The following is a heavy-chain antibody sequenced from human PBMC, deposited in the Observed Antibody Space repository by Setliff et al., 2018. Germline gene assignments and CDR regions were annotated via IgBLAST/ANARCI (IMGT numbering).Heavy chain of an antibody. CDR2: IYSSGDT. J-gene: IGHJ4*02. CDR3: ARSGDPKSAFERYLFD. D-gene: IGHD1-1*01. V-gene: IGHV3-66*02. CDR1: GFTVSVNY. Sequence: GGSLRLSCAASGFTVSVNYMSWVRQAPGQGLEWVSVIYSSGDTYTADSVRGRFIISRDNTKNMVYLQMNSLRSEDTALYFCARSGDPKSAFERYLFDWGQGTLVTVSS.